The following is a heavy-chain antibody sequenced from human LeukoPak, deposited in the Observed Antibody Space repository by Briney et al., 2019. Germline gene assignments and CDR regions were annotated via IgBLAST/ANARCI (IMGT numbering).Heavy chain of an antibody. Sequence: GGSLRLSCAASGFIFSSYEMNWVRQAPGKGLEWVAVISYDGSKKYYADSVKGRFTISRDNSKNTQHLQMNSLRAEDTAVYYCARGPRVGAAGFVYYHYIDVWGKGTTVTVSS. D-gene: IGHD1-26*01. J-gene: IGHJ6*03. V-gene: IGHV3-30*04. CDR3: ARGPRVGAAGFVYYHYIDV. CDR1: GFIFSSYE. CDR2: ISYDGSKK.